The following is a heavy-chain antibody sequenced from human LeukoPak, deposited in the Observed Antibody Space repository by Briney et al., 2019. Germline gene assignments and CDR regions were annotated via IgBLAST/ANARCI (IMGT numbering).Heavy chain of an antibody. D-gene: IGHD6-25*01. V-gene: IGHV4-59*01. CDR1: GGSISRYY. CDR2: AYYSGST. Sequence: SETLSLTCTVSGGSISRYYWSWIRQPPGKGLEWIGYAYYSGSTNYNPSLKSRVTISLDTSKNQFSLKLSSVTAADTAVYYCASAGYSSVGWFDPWGQGTLVAVSS. CDR3: ASAGYSSVGWFDP. J-gene: IGHJ5*02.